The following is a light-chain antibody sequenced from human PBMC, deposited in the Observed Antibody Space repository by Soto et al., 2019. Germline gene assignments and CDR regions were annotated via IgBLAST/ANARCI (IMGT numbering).Light chain of an antibody. CDR3: SSYTSSNTEV. CDR2: DVT. CDR1: SSDVGGYNY. J-gene: IGLJ1*01. V-gene: IGLV2-14*03. Sequence: QSALTQPASVSGSPGQSIAISCTGSSSDVGGYNYVSWYQQHPGKAPKLMITDVTDRPSGVPDRFSASKSGNTASLTISGLQAEDEADYYCSSYTSSNTEVFGTGTKLTVL.